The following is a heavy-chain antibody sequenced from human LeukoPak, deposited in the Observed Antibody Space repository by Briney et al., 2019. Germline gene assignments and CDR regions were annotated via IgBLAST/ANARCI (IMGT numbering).Heavy chain of an antibody. D-gene: IGHD6-19*01. CDR3: ARGGSSSGWYGARGLDP. CDR2: INAGNGNT. CDR1: GGTFSSYA. J-gene: IGHJ5*02. V-gene: IGHV1-3*03. Sequence: GASVKVSCKASGGTFSSYAMHWVRQAPGQRLEWMGWINAGNGNTKYSQEFQGRVTITRDTSASTAYMELSSLRSEDMAVYYCARGGSSSGWYGARGLDPWGQGTLVTVSS.